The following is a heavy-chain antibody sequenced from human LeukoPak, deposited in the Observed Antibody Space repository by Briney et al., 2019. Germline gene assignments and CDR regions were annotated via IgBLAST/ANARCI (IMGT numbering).Heavy chain of an antibody. J-gene: IGHJ4*02. CDR3: AKDSYDSSGSRYDY. CDR1: GFTFSDYA. CDR2: ISDRGDRT. D-gene: IGHD3-22*01. V-gene: IGHV3-23*01. Sequence: PGGSLRLSCAASGFTFSDYAMSWVRQAPGKGLEWVSAISDRGDRTWDADSVKGRVTISRDNYKNTLFLQMNSLRAEDTAIYYCAKDSYDSSGSRYDYWGQGILVTVSS.